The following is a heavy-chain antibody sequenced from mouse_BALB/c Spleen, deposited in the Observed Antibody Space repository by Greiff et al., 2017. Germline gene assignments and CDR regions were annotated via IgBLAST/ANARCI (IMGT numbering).Heavy chain of an antibody. Sequence: EVQLQQSGAELVKPGASVKLSCTASGFNIKDTYMHWVKQRPEQGLEWIGRIDPANGNTKYDQKFQGKATITADTSSNSAYLQLSSLTSEDTAVYYCAAYYRYAMDYWGQGTSVTVSS. J-gene: IGHJ4*01. V-gene: IGHV14-3*02. CDR3: AAYYRYAMDY. D-gene: IGHD2-14*01. CDR2: IDPANGNT. CDR1: GFNIKDTY.